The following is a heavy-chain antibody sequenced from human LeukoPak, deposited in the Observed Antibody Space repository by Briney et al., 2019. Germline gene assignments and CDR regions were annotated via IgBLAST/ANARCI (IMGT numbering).Heavy chain of an antibody. V-gene: IGHV3-23*01. J-gene: IGHJ4*02. D-gene: IGHD3-22*01. CDR3: ANRPDYYDSSGRTPDY. Sequence: GGSLRLSCAAPGFTFRSYAMSWVRQAPGKGLEWVSAISGRGGSTYYADAIKGRFTISRDNSKTTLYLQMNSLRAEDTAVYYCANRPDYYDSSGRTPDYWGQGTLVTVSS. CDR2: ISGRGGST. CDR1: GFTFRSYA.